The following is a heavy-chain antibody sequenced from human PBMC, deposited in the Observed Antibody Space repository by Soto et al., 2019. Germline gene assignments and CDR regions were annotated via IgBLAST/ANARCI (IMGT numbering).Heavy chain of an antibody. CDR3: ARDRRPASQYYYGSGSYYPIAAYYYYGMDV. J-gene: IGHJ6*02. CDR2: INSDGSST. D-gene: IGHD3-10*01. Sequence: GGSLRLSCAASGFTFSSYWMHWVRQAPGKGLVWVSRINSDGSSTSYADSVKGRFTISRDNAKNTLYLQMNSLRAEDTAVYYCARDRRPASQYYYGSGSYYPIAAYYYYGMDVWGQGTTVTVSS. V-gene: IGHV3-74*01. CDR1: GFTFSSYW.